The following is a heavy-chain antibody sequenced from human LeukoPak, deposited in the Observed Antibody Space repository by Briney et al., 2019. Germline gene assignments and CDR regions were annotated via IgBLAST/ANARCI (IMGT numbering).Heavy chain of an antibody. V-gene: IGHV4-30-4*08. D-gene: IGHD2-2*01. CDR1: GGSISSGDYY. CDR2: IYYSGST. J-gene: IGHJ4*02. Sequence: PSETLSLTCTVSGGSISSGDYYWSWIRQPPGQGLEWIGYIYYSGSTYYNPSLKSRATISVDTSKNQFSLKLSSVTAADTAVYYCTRGFKYFRSTRRYPFFDYWGQGTLVTVSS. CDR3: TRGFKYFRSTRRYPFFDY.